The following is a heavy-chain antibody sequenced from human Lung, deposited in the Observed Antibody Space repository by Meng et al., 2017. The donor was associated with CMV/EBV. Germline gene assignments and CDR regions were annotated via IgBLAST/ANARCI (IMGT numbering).Heavy chain of an antibody. CDR3: ARGGNFDP. J-gene: IGHJ5*02. V-gene: IGHV7-4-1*02. CDR1: GYTFSTYT. Sequence: QVTGGETGYEFKEHGAPVKVSCKASGYTFSTYTINWVRQAHGRGLEWMGWISTNTGTPTYTQGFTGRFVFSLDTSVSTAYLQISSLKAEDTAVYYCARGGNFDPWGQGTLVTVSS. CDR2: ISTNTGTP. D-gene: IGHD2/OR15-2a*01.